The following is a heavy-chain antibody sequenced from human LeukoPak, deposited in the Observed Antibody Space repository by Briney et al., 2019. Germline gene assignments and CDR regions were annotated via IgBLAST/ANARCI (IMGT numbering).Heavy chain of an antibody. J-gene: IGHJ4*02. D-gene: IGHD3-10*01. V-gene: IGHV3-21*01. CDR2: ISSSSSYI. Sequence: GGSLRLSCAASGFTFSSYSMNWVRQAPGKGLEWVSSISSSSSYIYYADSVKGRFTISRDNAKNSLYLQMNSLRAEDTAVYYCARVSRPGSYYPPFDYWGQGTLVTASS. CDR1: GFTFSSYS. CDR3: ARVSRPGSYYPPFDY.